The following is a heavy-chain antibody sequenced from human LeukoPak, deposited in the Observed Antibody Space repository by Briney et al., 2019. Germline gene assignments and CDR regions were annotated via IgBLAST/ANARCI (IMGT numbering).Heavy chain of an antibody. J-gene: IGHJ6*02. CDR3: ARSIAVAGIYYGMDV. CDR2: IYYSGST. V-gene: IGHV4-59*08. D-gene: IGHD6-19*01. CDR1: GGSISSYY. Sequence: SETLSLTCTVSGGSISSYYWSWIRQPPGKGLEWIGYIYYSGSTNYNPSLKSRVTISVDTSKNQFSLKLSSVTAADTAVYYCARSIAVAGIYYGMDVWGQGATVTVSS.